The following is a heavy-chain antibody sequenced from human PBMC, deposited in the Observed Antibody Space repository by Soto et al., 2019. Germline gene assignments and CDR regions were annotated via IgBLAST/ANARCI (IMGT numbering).Heavy chain of an antibody. CDR3: ARDQHDYGIDY. J-gene: IGHJ4*02. CDR2: INPNSGGT. Sequence: ASVKVSCKASGYTFTGHYMHWVRQAPGQGLEWMGWINPNSGGTNYAQKFQGRVTTTRDTSISTAYMELSRLRSDDTAVYYCARDQHDYGIDYWGQGTLVTVSS. D-gene: IGHD4-17*01. V-gene: IGHV1-2*02. CDR1: GYTFTGHY.